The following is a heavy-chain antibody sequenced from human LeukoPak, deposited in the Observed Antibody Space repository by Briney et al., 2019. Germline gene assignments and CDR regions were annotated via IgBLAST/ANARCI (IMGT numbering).Heavy chain of an antibody. V-gene: IGHV1-18*01. J-gene: IGHJ4*02. D-gene: IGHD2-2*01. CDR1: GYTFTSYG. CDR3: ARGFLGYCSSTSCYLNDY. CDR2: ISAYNGNT. Sequence: ASVKVSCKASGYTFTSYGISWVRQAPGQGLEGMGWISAYNGNTNYAQKLQGRVTMTRNTSISTAYMELSSLRSEDTAVYYCARGFLGYCSSTSCYLNDYWGQGTLVTVSS.